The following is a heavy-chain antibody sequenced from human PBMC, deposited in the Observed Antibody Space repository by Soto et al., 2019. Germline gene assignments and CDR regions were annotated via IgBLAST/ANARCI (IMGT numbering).Heavy chain of an antibody. V-gene: IGHV1-2*04. D-gene: IGHD3-10*01. Sequence: ASVEVSCKASGYIFTNYGISWVRQAPGQGLVWMGWINPNSGSTNYAQKFQDWVTMTRDTSISTAYMELSRLRSDDTAVYYCAPAGIQAITMVRGAPNYMHVWGKGTTVTVS. CDR3: APAGIQAITMVRGAPNYMHV. J-gene: IGHJ6*03. CDR1: GYIFTNYG. CDR2: INPNSGST.